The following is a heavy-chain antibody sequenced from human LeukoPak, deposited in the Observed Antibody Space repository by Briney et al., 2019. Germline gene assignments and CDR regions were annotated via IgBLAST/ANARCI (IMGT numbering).Heavy chain of an antibody. CDR1: GFTFSSYG. D-gene: IGHD2-15*01. J-gene: IGHJ4*02. CDR3: AKRGYCSGGSCSADSPLYYYDY. V-gene: IGHV3-30*18. CDR2: ISYDGSNK. Sequence: GGSLRLSCAASGFTFSSYGMHWVRQAPGKGLEWVAVISYDGSNKYYADSAKGRFTISRDNSKNTLYLQMNSLRADDTAVYYCAKRGYCSGGSCSADSPLYYYDYWGQGTLVTVSS.